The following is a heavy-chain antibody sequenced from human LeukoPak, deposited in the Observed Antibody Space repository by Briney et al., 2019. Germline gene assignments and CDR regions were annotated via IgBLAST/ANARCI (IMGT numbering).Heavy chain of an antibody. V-gene: IGHV4-61*08. CDR2: IYYSGST. D-gene: IGHD3-9*01. CDR1: GGSISSGGYY. CDR3: ARDKKDDILTGYYYFDY. J-gene: IGHJ4*02. Sequence: PSETLSLTCAVSGGSISSGGYYWSWIRQPPGKGLEWIGYIYYSGSTNYNPSLKSRVTISVDTSKNQFSLKLSSVTAADTAVYYCARDKKDDILTGYYYFDYWGQGTLVTVSS.